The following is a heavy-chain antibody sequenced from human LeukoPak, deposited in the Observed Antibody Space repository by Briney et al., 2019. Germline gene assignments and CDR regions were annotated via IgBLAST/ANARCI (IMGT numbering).Heavy chain of an antibody. D-gene: IGHD3-16*01. Sequence: PSETLSLTCAVYGGSFSGYYWSWIRQPPGKGLEWLGEINHSGSTNYNPSLKSRVTISVDTSKNQFSLKLSSVTAADTAVYYCARGLGDGSDLWGRGTLVTVSS. V-gene: IGHV4-34*01. CDR2: INHSGST. CDR1: GGSFSGYY. CDR3: ARGLGDGSDL. J-gene: IGHJ2*01.